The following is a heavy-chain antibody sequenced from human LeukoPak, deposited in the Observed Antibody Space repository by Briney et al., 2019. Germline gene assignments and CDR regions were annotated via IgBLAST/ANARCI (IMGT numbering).Heavy chain of an antibody. CDR3: ARGQVGGDYFDY. D-gene: IGHD3-16*01. J-gene: IGHJ4*02. CDR1: GGSISSYY. V-gene: IGHV4-59*08. CDR2: IYCSGST. Sequence: SETLSLTCTVSGGSISSYYWSWIRQPPGKGLEWIGYIYCSGSTNYNPSLKSRVTISVDTSKNQFSLKLSSVTAADTAVYYCARGQVGGDYFDYWGQGTLVTVSS.